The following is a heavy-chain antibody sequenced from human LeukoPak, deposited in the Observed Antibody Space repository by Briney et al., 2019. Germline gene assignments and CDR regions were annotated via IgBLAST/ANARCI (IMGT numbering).Heavy chain of an antibody. CDR1: GFTFSDYS. D-gene: IGHD1-1*01. Sequence: PGGSLRLSCAASGFTFSDYSMNWVRQAPGKGLEWVSSISRRSRHVYYAGSVKGRITISRDNAKNSLYLQMNSLRAEDMAVYFCVRDLMGSGSTTAYLHHWGQGTLVTVSS. CDR3: VRDLMGSGSTTAYLHH. J-gene: IGHJ1*01. CDR2: ISRRSRHV. V-gene: IGHV3-21*01.